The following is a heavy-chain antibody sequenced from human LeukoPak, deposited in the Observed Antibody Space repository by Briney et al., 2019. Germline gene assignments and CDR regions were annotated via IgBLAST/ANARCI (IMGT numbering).Heavy chain of an antibody. J-gene: IGHJ4*02. V-gene: IGHV4-4*07. CDR3: ARDDSGSYV. CDR2: IYTSGST. D-gene: IGHD1-26*01. CDR1: GGSFSGSY. Sequence: PSETLSLTCAVYGGSFSGSYWSWIRQPAGKGLEWIGRIYTSGSTNYNPPLKSRVTISVDTSKNQFSLKLSSVTAADTAVYYCARDDSGSYVWGRGTLVTVSS.